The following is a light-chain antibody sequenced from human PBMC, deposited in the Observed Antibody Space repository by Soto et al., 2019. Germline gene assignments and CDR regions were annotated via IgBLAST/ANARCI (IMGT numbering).Light chain of an antibody. CDR2: EVS. J-gene: IGLJ2*01. V-gene: IGLV2-14*01. CDR1: SSDVGAYNY. CDR3: SSYAGSRVLV. Sequence: QSALTQPASVSGSPGQSITISCTGTSSDVGAYNYVSWYQQHPGRAPKLIIYEVSDRPSGISDRFSGSKSCNTASLTISGLQAEDEADYYCSSYAGSRVLVLGGGTKLTVL.